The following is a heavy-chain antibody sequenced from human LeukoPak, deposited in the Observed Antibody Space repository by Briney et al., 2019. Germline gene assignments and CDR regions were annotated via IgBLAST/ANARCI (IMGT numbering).Heavy chain of an antibody. CDR1: NSSISSGFH. V-gene: IGHV4-38-2*02. CDR3: ARVRGRSLYGSGSYYRGHYYMDV. D-gene: IGHD3-10*01. CDR2: LYHGGST. Sequence: SETLSLTCTVSNSSISSGFHWGWIRQPPGKGLEWIGSLYHGGSTNYNPSLKSRVTISVDTSKNQFSLKLSSVTAADTAVYYCARVRGRSLYGSGSYYRGHYYMDVWGKGTTVTVSS. J-gene: IGHJ6*03.